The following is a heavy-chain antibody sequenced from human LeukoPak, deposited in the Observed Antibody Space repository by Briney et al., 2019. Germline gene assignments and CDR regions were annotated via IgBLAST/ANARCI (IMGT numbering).Heavy chain of an antibody. J-gene: IGHJ5*02. D-gene: IGHD1-26*01. CDR1: GRSISSYY. CDR2: IHYSGST. V-gene: IGHV4-59*01. Sequence: SETLSLTCTVSGRSISSYYWSWIRQPPGKGLEWIGYIHYSGSTNYNPSLKSRVTISVDTSKNQFSLKLSSVTAADTAVYYCARVYSNWFDPWGQGTLVTVSS. CDR3: ARVYSNWFDP.